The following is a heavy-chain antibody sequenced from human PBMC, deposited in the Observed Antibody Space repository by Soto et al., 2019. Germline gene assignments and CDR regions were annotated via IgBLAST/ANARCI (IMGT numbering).Heavy chain of an antibody. CDR1: GASLNNYY. D-gene: IGHD1-26*01. CDR3: AGGSLAPDY. J-gene: IGHJ4*02. V-gene: IGHV4-4*07. CDR2: IYTSGST. Sequence: SETLSLTCTVSGASLNNYYWSWARQPAGKGLEWVGRIYTSGSTNYNPSLESRVTMSVDTSKNQFSLKLSSVTAADTAVYYCAGGSLAPDYWGQGSLVTVSS.